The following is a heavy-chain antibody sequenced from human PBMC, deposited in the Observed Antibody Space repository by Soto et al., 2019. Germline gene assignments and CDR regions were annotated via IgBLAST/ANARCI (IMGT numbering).Heavy chain of an antibody. V-gene: IGHV4-39*01. CDR1: GGSFSNSFYY. Sequence: QLLLQESGPGLVKPSETLSLTCTVSGGSFSNSFYYWGWIRQPPGKGLEWIGIISSSGGTYDNPSLESRVTISVDMSKNQFSLKLSSVTAADTAVYYCARHDVSYHGPGWFDPWGQGTLVTVSS. D-gene: IGHD1-26*01. CDR3: ARHDVSYHGPGWFDP. CDR2: ISSSGGT. J-gene: IGHJ5*02.